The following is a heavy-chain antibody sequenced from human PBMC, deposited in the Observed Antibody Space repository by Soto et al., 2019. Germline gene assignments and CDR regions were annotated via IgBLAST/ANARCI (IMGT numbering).Heavy chain of an antibody. CDR3: ASGSRYYYDSSGYYNY. V-gene: IGHV4-4*02. D-gene: IGHD3-22*01. CDR2: IYYSGST. J-gene: IGHJ4*02. Sequence: SETLSLTCAVSDSSISSDNCWTWVRQPPGQGLEWIAEIYYSGSTNYNPSLKSRVTISVDTSKNQFSLKLSSVTAADTAVYYCASGSRYYYDSSGYYNYWGKGTLVTVSS. CDR1: DSSISSDNC.